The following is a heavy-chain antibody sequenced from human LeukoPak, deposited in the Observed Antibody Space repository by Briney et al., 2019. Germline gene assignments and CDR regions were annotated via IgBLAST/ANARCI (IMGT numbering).Heavy chain of an antibody. V-gene: IGHV1-2*02. CDR1: GYTFTAYY. Sequence: ASVKVSCKTSGYTFTAYYIHWLRQAPGQGLECVGWIHPNNGATLYAQKFQGRVAMTTDTSISTAYMELSRLRPDDTAMYYCARDGPAQMVDFDYWGQGTLVTVSS. J-gene: IGHJ4*02. D-gene: IGHD3-10*01. CDR3: ARDGPAQMVDFDY. CDR2: IHPNNGAT.